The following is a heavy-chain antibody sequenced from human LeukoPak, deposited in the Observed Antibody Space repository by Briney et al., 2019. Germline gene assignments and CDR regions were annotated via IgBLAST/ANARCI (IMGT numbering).Heavy chain of an antibody. J-gene: IGHJ4*02. CDR1: GGFISSYY. CDR3: ARTYCSGGSCYLDY. CDR2: IYYSGST. D-gene: IGHD2-15*01. V-gene: IGHV4-59*08. Sequence: PSETLSLTCTVSGGFISSYYWSWIRQPPGKGLEWIGYIYYSGSTNYNPSLKSRVTMSVDTSKNQFSLKLSSVTALDTAVYYCARTYCSGGSCYLDYWGQGTLVTVSS.